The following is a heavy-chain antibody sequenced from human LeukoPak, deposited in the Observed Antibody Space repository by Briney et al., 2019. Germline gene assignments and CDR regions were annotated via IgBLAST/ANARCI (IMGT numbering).Heavy chain of an antibody. CDR1: GYSFTDYY. Sequence: ASVKVSCKTSGYSFTDYYMHWVRQAPGQGLEWMGWINPNSGGTSSAQKLQGRVTMTRDTSITTVYMEVSWLTSDDTAIYYCARADRLHGGPYLIGPWGQGTLVTVSS. CDR2: INPNSGGT. CDR3: ARADRLHGGPYLIGP. V-gene: IGHV1-2*02. D-gene: IGHD2-21*01. J-gene: IGHJ5*02.